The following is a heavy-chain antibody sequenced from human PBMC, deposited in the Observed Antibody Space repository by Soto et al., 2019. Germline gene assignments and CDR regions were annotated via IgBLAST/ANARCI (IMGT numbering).Heavy chain of an antibody. D-gene: IGHD3-3*01. CDR2: ISPSRTYT. CDR1: GFTFSTYS. V-gene: IGHV3-21*01. J-gene: IGHJ6*04. CDR3: ARNDFVSGNGHHYYGRDV. Sequence: PGGSLRLSCAASGFTFSTYSMNWVRQAPGKGLEWVSSISPSRTYTYYADSVKGRFTISRDNARNSLYLQIKNLTADDTDIYYFARNDFVSGNGHHYYGRDVWGKGTRFTVSS.